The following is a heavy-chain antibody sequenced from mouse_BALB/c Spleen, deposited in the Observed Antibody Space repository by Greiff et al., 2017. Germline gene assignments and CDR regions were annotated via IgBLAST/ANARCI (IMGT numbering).Heavy chain of an antibody. CDR2: IYPGDGDT. D-gene: IGHD2-10*02. CDR3: ARSMGNYYAMDY. CDR1: GYTFTSYW. J-gene: IGHJ4*01. Sequence: VQLQQSGAELARPGASVKLSCKASGYTFTSYWMQWVKQRPGQGLEWIGAIYPGDGDTRYTQKFKGKATLTADKSSSTAYMQLSSLASEDSAVYYCARSMGNYYAMDYWGQGTSVTVSS. V-gene: IGHV1-87*01.